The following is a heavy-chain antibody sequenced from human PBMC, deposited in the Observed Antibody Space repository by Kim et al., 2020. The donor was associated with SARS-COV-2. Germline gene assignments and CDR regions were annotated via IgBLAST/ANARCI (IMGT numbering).Heavy chain of an antibody. CDR1: GFTFSSYA. V-gene: IGHV3-23*01. CDR2: ISGSGGST. D-gene: IGHD3-3*01. CDR3: AKGRWYYDFWSGYPMYYYFFGMYV. J-gene: IGHJ6*01. Sequence: GGSLRLSCAASGFTFSSYAMSWVRQAPGKGLEWVSAISGSGGSTYYADSVKGRFTISRDNSKNTLYLQMNSLRAEDTAVYYCAKGRWYYDFWSGYPMYYYFFGMYVRVQASTVTVSS.